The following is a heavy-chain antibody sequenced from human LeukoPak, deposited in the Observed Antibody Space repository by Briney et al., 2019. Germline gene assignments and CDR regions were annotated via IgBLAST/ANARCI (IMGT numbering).Heavy chain of an antibody. Sequence: PSETLSLTCTVSGGSISSSSYYWSWIRQPPGKGLEWIGEINHSGSTNYNPSLKSRVTISVDTSKNQFSLKLSSVTAADTAVYYCARKKGGTFDYWGQGTLVTVSS. CDR1: GGSISSSSYY. CDR2: INHSGST. D-gene: IGHD1-1*01. J-gene: IGHJ4*02. V-gene: IGHV4-39*07. CDR3: ARKKGGTFDY.